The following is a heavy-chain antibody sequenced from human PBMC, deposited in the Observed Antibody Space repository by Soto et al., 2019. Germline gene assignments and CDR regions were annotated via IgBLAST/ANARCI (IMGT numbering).Heavy chain of an antibody. CDR2: IYHSGGI. J-gene: IGHJ4*02. Sequence: QLQLQESGSGLVKPSQTLSLTCAVSGGSISSGGYSWSWIRQPPGKGLDWIGYIYHSGGIYYNPSLKSRVTILVDRSKNQFSLKLSSVTAADTAVYYCARVLSSGYYSAFDYWGQGILVTVSS. CDR1: GGSISSGGYS. V-gene: IGHV4-30-2*01. D-gene: IGHD3-22*01. CDR3: ARVLSSGYYSAFDY.